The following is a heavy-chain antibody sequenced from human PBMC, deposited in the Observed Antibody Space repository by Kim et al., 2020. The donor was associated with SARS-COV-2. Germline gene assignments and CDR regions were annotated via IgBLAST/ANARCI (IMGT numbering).Heavy chain of an antibody. D-gene: IGHD1-26*01. J-gene: IGHJ3*02. CDR2: ISAYNGNT. V-gene: IGHV1-18*04. CDR3: AREGLNEWELLAFDI. CDR1: GYTFTSYG. Sequence: ASVKVSCKASGYTFTSYGISWVRQAPGQGLEWMGWISAYNGNTNYAQKLQGRVTMTTDTSTSTAYMELRSLRSDDTAVYYCAREGLNEWELLAFDIWGQGTMVTVSS.